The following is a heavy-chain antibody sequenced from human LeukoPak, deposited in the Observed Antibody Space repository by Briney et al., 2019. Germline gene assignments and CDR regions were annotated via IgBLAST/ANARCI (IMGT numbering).Heavy chain of an antibody. Sequence: PSETLSLTCTVSGGSISSGSYYWSWIRQPAGKGLEWIGRIYTSGSTNYNPSLKSRVTVSVDTSKNQFSLKLSSVTAADTAVYYCARAPPGRDLLGGFDFWGQGIRVTVSS. CDR1: GGSISSGSYY. CDR2: IYTSGST. CDR3: ARAPPGRDLLGGFDF. J-gene: IGHJ4*02. D-gene: IGHD2-15*01. V-gene: IGHV4-61*02.